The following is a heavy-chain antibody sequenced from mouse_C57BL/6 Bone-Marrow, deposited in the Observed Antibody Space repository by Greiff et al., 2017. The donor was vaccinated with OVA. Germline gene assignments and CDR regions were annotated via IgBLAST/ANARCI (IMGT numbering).Heavy chain of an antibody. J-gene: IGHJ3*01. CDR2: INYDGSST. CDR1: GFTFSDYY. D-gene: IGHD2-4*01. V-gene: IGHV5-16*01. CDR3: AREGVDYDWFAY. Sequence: EVQRVESEGGLVQPGSSMKLSCTASGFTFSDYYMAWVRQVPEKGLEWVANINYDGSSTYYLDSLKSRFIISRDNAKNILYRQMSSLTSEDTATYYCAREGVDYDWFAYWGQGTLVTVSA.